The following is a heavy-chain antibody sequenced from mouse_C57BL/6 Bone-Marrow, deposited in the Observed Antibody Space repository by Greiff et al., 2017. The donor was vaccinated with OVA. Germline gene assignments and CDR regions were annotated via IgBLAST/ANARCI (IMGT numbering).Heavy chain of an antibody. V-gene: IGHV3-6*01. Sequence: ESGPGLVKPSQSLSLTCSVTGYSITSGYYWNWIRQFPGNKLEWMGYISYDGSNNYNPSLKNRISITRDTSKNQFFLKLNSVTTEDTATYYCATPNPFAYWGQGTLVTVSA. CDR1: GYSITSGYY. CDR2: ISYDGSN. CDR3: ATPNPFAY. J-gene: IGHJ3*01.